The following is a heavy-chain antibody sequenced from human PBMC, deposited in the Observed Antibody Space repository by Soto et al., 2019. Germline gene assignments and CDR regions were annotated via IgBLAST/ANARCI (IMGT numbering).Heavy chain of an antibody. D-gene: IGHD3-3*01. Sequence: QLHLVQSGAVVKKPGASVTVSCSASGYPVTAYYMHWVRQAPGRGLEWMGGINPATGAAKYTQTFQGWVTLTRGTSTSTVFMELSGLTSEDSAVFYCARGGGVGVAGSAAFDMWGQGTLVTVSS. CDR1: GYPVTAYY. CDR2: INPATGAA. CDR3: ARGGGVGVAGSAAFDM. J-gene: IGHJ3*02. V-gene: IGHV1-2*04.